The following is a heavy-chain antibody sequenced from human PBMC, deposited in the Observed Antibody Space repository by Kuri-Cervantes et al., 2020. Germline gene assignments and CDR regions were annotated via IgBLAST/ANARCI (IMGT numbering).Heavy chain of an antibody. CDR3: ARSFRPYYDFWSGYFNWFDP. CDR1: GGSISSYY. D-gene: IGHD3-3*01. Sequence: SETLSLTCTVSGGSISSYYWSWIRQPPGKGLEWIGYIYYRGSTNYNPSLKSRVTISVDTSKNQFSLKLSSVTAADTAVYYCARSFRPYYDFWSGYFNWFDPRGQGTLVTVSS. J-gene: IGHJ5*02. CDR2: IYYRGST. V-gene: IGHV4-59*01.